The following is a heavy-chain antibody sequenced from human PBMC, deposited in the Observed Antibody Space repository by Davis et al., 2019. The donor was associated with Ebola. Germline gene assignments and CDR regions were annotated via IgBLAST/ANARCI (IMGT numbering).Heavy chain of an antibody. CDR3: ARYDSGTGGVDV. V-gene: IGHV3-21*01. Sequence: ETLSLTCTVSGGSISSSSYYWGWIRQAPGKGLEWVSSISSSSSYIYYADSVKGRFTISRDNAKNSVYLQMNSLRAEDTAIYYCARYDSGTGGVDVWGKGTTVTVSS. CDR2: ISSSSSYI. J-gene: IGHJ6*04. CDR1: GGSISSSS. D-gene: IGHD3-10*01.